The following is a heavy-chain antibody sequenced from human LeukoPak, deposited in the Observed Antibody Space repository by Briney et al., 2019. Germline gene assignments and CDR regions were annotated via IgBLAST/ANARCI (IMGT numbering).Heavy chain of an antibody. CDR2: IYHSGST. Sequence: SETLSLTCAVPGGSISSGGYSWSWIRQPPGKGLEWIGYIYHSGSTYYNPSLKSRVTISVDRSKNQFSLKLSSVTAADTAVYYCARTTVTTSYWFDTWGQGTLVTVSS. J-gene: IGHJ5*02. D-gene: IGHD4-17*01. V-gene: IGHV4-30-2*01. CDR3: ARTTVTTSYWFDT. CDR1: GGSISSGGYS.